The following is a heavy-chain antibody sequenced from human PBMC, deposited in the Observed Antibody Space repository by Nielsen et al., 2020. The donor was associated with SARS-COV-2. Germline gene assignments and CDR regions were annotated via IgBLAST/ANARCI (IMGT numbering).Heavy chain of an antibody. CDR3: ARDVMTTVPTGWFDP. J-gene: IGHJ5*02. V-gene: IGHV3-21*01. D-gene: IGHD4-17*01. CDR2: ISSSSSYI. CDR1: GFTFSSYS. Sequence: GGSLRLSCAASGFTFSSYSMNWVRQAPGKGLEWVSSISSSSSYIYYADSVKGRFTISRDNAKNSLYLQMNSLRAEDTAVYYCARDVMTTVPTGWFDPWGQVTLVTVSS.